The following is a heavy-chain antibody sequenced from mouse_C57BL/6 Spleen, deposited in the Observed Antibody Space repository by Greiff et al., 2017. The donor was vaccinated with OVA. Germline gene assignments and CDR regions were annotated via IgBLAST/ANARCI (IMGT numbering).Heavy chain of an antibody. J-gene: IGHJ2*01. D-gene: IGHD3-2*02. CDR2: INPSNGGT. CDR3: ARGTAQATDYFDY. Sequence: QVQLQQPGTELVKPGASVKLSCKASGYTFTSYWMHWVKQRPGQGLEWIGNINPSNGGTNYNEKFKSKATLTVDKSSSAAYMQLSSLTSEDSAVYYCARGTAQATDYFDYWGQGTTLTVSS. V-gene: IGHV1-53*01. CDR1: GYTFTSYW.